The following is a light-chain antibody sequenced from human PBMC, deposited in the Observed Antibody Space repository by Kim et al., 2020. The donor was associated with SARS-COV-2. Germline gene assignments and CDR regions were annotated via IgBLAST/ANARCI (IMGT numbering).Light chain of an antibody. CDR1: QDISNY. CDR2: DTS. J-gene: IGKJ4*01. CDR3: QQYDTLLLT. Sequence: DIQMTQSPPSLSASVGDRVTITCQASQDISNYLNWYQQKQGKAPKLLIYDTSNLETGVPSRFSGSGSGTDFTFTISSLQPEEIGTYYCQQYDTLLLTFGGGTNLEI. V-gene: IGKV1-33*01.